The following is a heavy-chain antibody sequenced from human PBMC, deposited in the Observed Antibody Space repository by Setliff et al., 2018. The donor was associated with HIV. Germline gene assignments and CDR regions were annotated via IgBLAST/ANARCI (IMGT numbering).Heavy chain of an antibody. V-gene: IGHV4-39*01. D-gene: IGHD1-26*01. J-gene: IGHJ6*03. CDR2: IYYSGST. Sequence: PSETLSLTCTASGGSISSSSYYWGWIRQPPGKGLEWIGSIYYSGSTYYNPSLKSRVTISVDTSKNQFSLKLSSVTAADTAVYYCARRTSYSGGLYYYYYYMDVWGKGTTVTVSS. CDR3: ARRTSYSGGLYYYYYYMDV. CDR1: GGSISSSSYY.